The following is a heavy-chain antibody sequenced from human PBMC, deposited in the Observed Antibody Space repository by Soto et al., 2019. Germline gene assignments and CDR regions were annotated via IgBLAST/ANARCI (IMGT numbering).Heavy chain of an antibody. Sequence: SETLSLTCAVYGGSFSGYYWSWIRQPPGKGLEWIGEINHSGSTNYNPSLKSRVTISVDTSKNQFSLKLSSVTAADTAVYYCARGARSYANDYIWGSYRYSVEYYFDYWGQGTLVTVSS. D-gene: IGHD3-16*02. CDR3: ARGARSYANDYIWGSYRYSVEYYFDY. V-gene: IGHV4-34*01. CDR1: GGSFSGYY. J-gene: IGHJ4*02. CDR2: INHSGST.